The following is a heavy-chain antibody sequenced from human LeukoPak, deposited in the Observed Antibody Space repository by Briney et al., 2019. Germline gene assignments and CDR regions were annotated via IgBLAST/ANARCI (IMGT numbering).Heavy chain of an antibody. CDR1: GGSVSSGSFY. J-gene: IGHJ4*02. V-gene: IGHV4-61*01. Sequence: SETLSLTCAVSGGSVSSGSFYWSWIRQPPGKGLEWIGYIYYSGSTNFNPSLKSRVTISVDTSKNQFSLNLSSVTAADTAVYYCARDNSGYYAYWGQGTLVTVSS. D-gene: IGHD3-22*01. CDR3: ARDNSGYYAY. CDR2: IYYSGST.